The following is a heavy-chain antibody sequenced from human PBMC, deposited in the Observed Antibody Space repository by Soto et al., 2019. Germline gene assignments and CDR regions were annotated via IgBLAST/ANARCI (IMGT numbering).Heavy chain of an antibody. CDR1: GFTFDAYA. J-gene: IGHJ4*02. CDR3: AKGYDYVWGSSIEY. D-gene: IGHD3-16*01. Sequence: EVQLVESGGGLVQPGRSLRLSCAASGFTFDAYAMHWVRQAPGKGLEWVSGISWNSGSIGSADSVKGRFTISRDNAKNSLYLQMNSRRAEYTALYYCAKGYDYVWGSSIEYWGQGTLVTVSS. V-gene: IGHV3-9*01. CDR2: ISWNSGSI.